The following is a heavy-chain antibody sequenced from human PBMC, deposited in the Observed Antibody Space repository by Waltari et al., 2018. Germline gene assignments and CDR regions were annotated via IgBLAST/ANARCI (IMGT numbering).Heavy chain of an antibody. Sequence: AEXGGGMVXPGGSRRLPXGASGFTFRVYTRNAVHKSPGKRXEWXAAMSXSSKYXYYADXVKGRFTISRXNAANSVFLQMDSLRIEXTALYFCAXDXLVXAGIYYYRVFDXWGPGTTVTVSS. CDR3: AXDXLVXAGIYYYRVFDX. V-gene: IGHV3-21*01. J-gene: IGHJ6*02. D-gene: IGHD3-10*01. CDR2: MSXSSKYX. CDR1: GFTFRVYT.